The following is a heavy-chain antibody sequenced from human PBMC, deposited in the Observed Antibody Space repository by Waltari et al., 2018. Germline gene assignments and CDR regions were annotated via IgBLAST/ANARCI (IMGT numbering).Heavy chain of an antibody. D-gene: IGHD2-15*01. CDR1: GYSISSGYY. J-gene: IGHJ3*02. Sequence: QVQLQESGPGLVKPSETLSLTCAVSGYSISSGYYWGWIRQPPGKGLEWIGSIYHSGRTYYNPSLKSRVTISVDTSKNQFSLKLSSVTAADTAVYYCARNRSRDDGSCLSGAFDIWGQGTMVTVSS. CDR3: ARNRSRDDGSCLSGAFDI. V-gene: IGHV4-38-2*01. CDR2: IYHSGRT.